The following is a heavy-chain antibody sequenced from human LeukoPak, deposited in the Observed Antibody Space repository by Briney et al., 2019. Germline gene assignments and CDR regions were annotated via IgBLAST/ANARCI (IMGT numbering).Heavy chain of an antibody. CDR3: ARENYYGSGSYYPYYYYGMDV. Sequence: SETLSLTCAVYGGSFSGYYWSWIRQPPGKGLEWIGEINHRGSTNYNPSLKRRLTISVDTSKNQFSLKLSSVTAADTAVYYCARENYYGSGSYYPYYYYGMDVWGRGTTVTVSS. D-gene: IGHD3-10*01. V-gene: IGHV4-34*01. CDR2: INHRGST. J-gene: IGHJ6*02. CDR1: GGSFSGYY.